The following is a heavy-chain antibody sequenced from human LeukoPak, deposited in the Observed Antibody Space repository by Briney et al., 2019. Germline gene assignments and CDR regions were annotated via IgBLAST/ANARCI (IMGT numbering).Heavy chain of an antibody. V-gene: IGHV3-23*01. Sequence: GGSLRLSCAASGFTFSSYAVSWVRQAPGKGLEWVSAISGSGGSTYYADSVKGRFTISRDNSKNTLYLQMNSLRAEDTAVYYCAKDQTPQYCSGGSCTYYYYGMDVWGQGTTVTVSS. CDR2: ISGSGGST. CDR1: GFTFSSYA. J-gene: IGHJ6*02. D-gene: IGHD2-15*01. CDR3: AKDQTPQYCSGGSCTYYYYGMDV.